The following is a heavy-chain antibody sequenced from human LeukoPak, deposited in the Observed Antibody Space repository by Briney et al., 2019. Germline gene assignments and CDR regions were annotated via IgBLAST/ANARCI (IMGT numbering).Heavy chain of an antibody. CDR2: IIPIFGTA. CDR3: ARSYCTNGVCYNYFDY. V-gene: IGHV1-69*13. Sequence: SVKVSCKASGGTFISYAISWVRQAPGQGLEWMGGIIPIFGTANYAQKFQGRVTITADESTSTAYMELSSLRSEDTAVYYCARSYCTNGVCYNYFDYWGQGTLVTVSS. J-gene: IGHJ4*02. D-gene: IGHD2-8*01. CDR1: GGTFISYA.